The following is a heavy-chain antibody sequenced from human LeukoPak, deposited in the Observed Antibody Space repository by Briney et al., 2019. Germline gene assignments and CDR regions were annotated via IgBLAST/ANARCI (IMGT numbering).Heavy chain of an antibody. CDR3: ARDRYDFWSGYPLTRAFDI. V-gene: IGHV3-21*01. J-gene: IGHJ3*02. D-gene: IGHD3-3*01. CDR2: ISSSSSYI. CDR1: GFTFSSYA. Sequence: GGSLRLSCAASGFTFSSYAMSWVRQAPGKGLEWVSSISSSSSYIYYADSVKGRFTISRDNAKNSLYLQMNSLRAEDTAVYYCARDRYDFWSGYPLTRAFDIWGQGTMVTVSS.